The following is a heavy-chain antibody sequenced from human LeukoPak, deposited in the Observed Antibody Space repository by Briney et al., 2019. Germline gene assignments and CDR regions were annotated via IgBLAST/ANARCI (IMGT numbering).Heavy chain of an antibody. CDR1: GFTFSSYW. Sequence: GGSLRLSCAASGFTFSSYWMSWVRQAPGKGLEWVANIKQDGSEKYYVDSVKGRFTISRDNAKNSLYLQMSSLRAEDTAVYYCAELGITMIGGVWGKGTTVTISS. D-gene: IGHD3-10*02. CDR3: AELGITMIGGV. J-gene: IGHJ6*04. CDR2: IKQDGSEK. V-gene: IGHV3-7*01.